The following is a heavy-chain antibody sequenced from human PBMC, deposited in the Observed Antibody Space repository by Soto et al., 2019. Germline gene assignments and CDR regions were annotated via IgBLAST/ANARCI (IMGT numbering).Heavy chain of an antibody. CDR3: ARGPLYCSGGSCYSHFDY. V-gene: IGHV3-33*01. D-gene: IGHD2-15*01. CDR1: GFTFSSYG. J-gene: IGHJ4*02. Sequence: GGSLRLSCAASGFTFSSYGMHWVRQAPGKGLEWVAVIWYDGSNKYYADSVKGRFTISRDNSKNTLYLQMNSLRDEDTAVYYCARGPLYCSGGSCYSHFDYWGQGT. CDR2: IWYDGSNK.